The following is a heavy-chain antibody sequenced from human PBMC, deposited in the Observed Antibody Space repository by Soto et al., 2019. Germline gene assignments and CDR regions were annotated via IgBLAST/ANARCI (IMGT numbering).Heavy chain of an antibody. CDR3: AREEYSSSWYRNSGWFDP. J-gene: IGHJ5*02. D-gene: IGHD6-13*01. CDR2: IYYSGST. Sequence: TLSLTCTVSGGSISSSSYYWGWIRQPPGKGLEWIGSIYYSGSTYYNPSLKSRVTTSVDTSKNQFSLKLSSVTAADTAVYYCAREEYSSSWYRNSGWFDPWGQGTLVIVSS. V-gene: IGHV4-39*02. CDR1: GGSISSSSYY.